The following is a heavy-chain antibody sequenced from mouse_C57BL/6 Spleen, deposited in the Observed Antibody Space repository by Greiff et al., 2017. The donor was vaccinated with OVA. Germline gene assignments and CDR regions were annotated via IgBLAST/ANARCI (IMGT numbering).Heavy chain of an antibody. D-gene: IGHD2-2*01. J-gene: IGHJ1*03. CDR1: GFTFSDYY. V-gene: IGHV5-16*01. Sequence: EVKLVESEGGLVQPGSSMKLSCTASGFTFSDYYMAWVRQVPEKGLEWVANINYDGSSTYYLDSLKSRFIISRDNAKNILYLQMSSLKSEDTTTYYCARDGGYDVYWYFDVWGTGTTVTVSS. CDR3: ARDGGYDVYWYFDV. CDR2: INYDGSST.